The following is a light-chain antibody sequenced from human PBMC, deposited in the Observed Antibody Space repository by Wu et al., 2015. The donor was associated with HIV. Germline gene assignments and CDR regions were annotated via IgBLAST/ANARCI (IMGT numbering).Light chain of an antibody. J-gene: IGKJ2*01. CDR1: QTIDPNS. Sequence: VLTQSPGTLSLSPGERATLSCRASQTIDPNSLAWFQQKPGQTPRLLIFSTNIKASDIPDRISGSGSGTQFTLTISSMQSEDFAVYFCQHYTDWPPGYTFGQGTKLEI. CDR3: QHYTDWPPGYT. CDR2: STN. V-gene: IGKV3-20*01.